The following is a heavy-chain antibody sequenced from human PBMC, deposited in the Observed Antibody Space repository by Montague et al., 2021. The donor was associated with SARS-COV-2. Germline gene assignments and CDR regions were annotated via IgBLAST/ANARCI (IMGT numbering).Heavy chain of an antibody. J-gene: IGHJ4*02. CDR1: GGSIISYY. CDR3: ARRGGWPYFDF. V-gene: IGHV4-59*08. D-gene: IGHD6-19*01. CDR2: IYSTGSS. Sequence: SETLSLTCTVSGGSIISYYWSWIRQYPGKRLEWIGYIYSTGSSDYNPSLESRVTMSIDMSKNQFSLNLTSVTAADTAVYYCARRGGWPYFDFWSQGTLVTVSS.